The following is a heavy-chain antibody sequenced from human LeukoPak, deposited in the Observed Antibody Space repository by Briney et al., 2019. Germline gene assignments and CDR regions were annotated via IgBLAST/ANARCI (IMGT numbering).Heavy chain of an antibody. CDR2: IIPIFGTA. CDR1: GGTFSSYA. CDR3: ARDRTFYYGSGSYYNGYFQH. V-gene: IGHV1-69*05. Sequence: GASVKVSCKASGGTFSSYAISWVRQAPGQGLEWMGRIIPIFGTANYARKFQGRVTITTDESTSTAYMELSSLRSEDTAVYYCARDRTFYYGSGSYYNGYFQHWGQGTLVTVS. D-gene: IGHD3-10*01. J-gene: IGHJ1*01.